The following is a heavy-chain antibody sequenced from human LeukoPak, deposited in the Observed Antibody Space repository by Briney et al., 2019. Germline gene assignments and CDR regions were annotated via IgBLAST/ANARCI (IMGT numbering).Heavy chain of an antibody. V-gene: IGHV4-61*02. J-gene: IGHJ6*03. D-gene: IGHD3-3*01. CDR2: THVSGNS. CDR3: ARALRRFYEGAYYMDV. CDR1: GDSVTTASYY. Sequence: PSQTLSLTCTVSGDSVTTASYYWSWVRQPAGKGLEWIGRTHVSGNSNYNPSLKSRVSISLDTSKSEFALRLTSVTAADTAVYYCARALRRFYEGAYYMDVWGEGTTVTVSS.